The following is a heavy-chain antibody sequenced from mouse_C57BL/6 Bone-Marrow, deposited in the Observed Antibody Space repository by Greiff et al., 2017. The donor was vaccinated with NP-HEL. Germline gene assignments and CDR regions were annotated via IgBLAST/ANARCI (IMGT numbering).Heavy chain of an antibody. CDR1: GFSLTSYG. V-gene: IGHV2-6*01. Sequence: VMLVESGPGLVAPSQSLSITCTVSGFSLTSYGVDWVRQSPGKGLEWLGVIWGVGSTNYNSALKSRLSISKDNSKSKVFVKMNSLQTDDTAMYYCASDPGSSYGDDWGKGTTLTVSS. CDR3: ASDPGSSYGDD. J-gene: IGHJ2*01. D-gene: IGHD1-1*01. CDR2: IWGVGST.